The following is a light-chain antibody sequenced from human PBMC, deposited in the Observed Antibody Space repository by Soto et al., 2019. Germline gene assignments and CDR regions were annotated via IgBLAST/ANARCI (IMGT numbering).Light chain of an antibody. CDR2: GAS. CDR1: QSVSRD. V-gene: IGKV3-15*01. CDR3: QKYGTFWT. J-gene: IGKJ1*01. Sequence: EIVLTQSPATLSVSPGERATLSCRASQSVSRDLAWYQQKPGQAPRLLIYGASTRAPSIPDRFSGSGSGTDFTLTIRRLEPDDFAVDYCQKYGTFWTFGQGTKGDIK.